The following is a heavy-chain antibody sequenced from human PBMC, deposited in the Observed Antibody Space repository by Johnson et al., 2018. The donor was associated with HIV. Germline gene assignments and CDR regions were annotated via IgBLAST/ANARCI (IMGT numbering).Heavy chain of an antibody. V-gene: IGHV3-33*01. CDR3: ASLSDDAFDF. J-gene: IGHJ3*01. Sequence: QVQLVESGGGVVQPGRSLRLSCAASGFTFGSYGMHWVRQAPGKGLEWVAVIWYDGSNKYYADSVKGRFAISRANSENTLYLQMNSLKAEDTAVYYCASLSDDAFDFWGQGTMVIVSS. CDR1: GFTFGSYG. CDR2: IWYDGSNK.